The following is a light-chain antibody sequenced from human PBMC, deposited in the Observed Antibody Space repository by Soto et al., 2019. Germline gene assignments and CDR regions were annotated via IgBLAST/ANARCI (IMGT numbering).Light chain of an antibody. V-gene: IGKV1-5*03. Sequence: DIQMTQSPSTLSASVGDRVTITCRASQSISNWLAWYQQRPGKAPRLLIYKASNLESGVPSRFRGSGSGTEFTLIITSLKPDDSETYYCQQYNSYSWTFGQGTKVDIK. CDR1: QSISNW. CDR2: KAS. J-gene: IGKJ1*01. CDR3: QQYNSYSWT.